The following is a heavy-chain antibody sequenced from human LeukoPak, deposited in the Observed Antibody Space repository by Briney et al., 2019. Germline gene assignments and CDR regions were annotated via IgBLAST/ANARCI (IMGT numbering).Heavy chain of an antibody. CDR2: MSSDGTNT. V-gene: IGHV3-30-3*01. J-gene: IGHJ4*02. CDR1: GFSFSSYA. D-gene: IGHD3-10*01. CDR3: AREVSVVRGVN. Sequence: PGGSLRLSCAASGFSFSSYAMHWVRQAPGKGLEWVAVMSSDGTNTYYAASVKGRFTISRDISKNTLYLQMNSLRAEDTAVYYCAREVSVVRGVNWGQGTLVTASS.